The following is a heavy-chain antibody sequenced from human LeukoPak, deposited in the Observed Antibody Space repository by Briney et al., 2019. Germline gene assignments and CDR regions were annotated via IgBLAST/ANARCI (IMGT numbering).Heavy chain of an antibody. CDR2: IYYSGST. CDR3: ARDSIPRGPMKPYYYYGMDV. CDR1: GGSISSGGYY. D-gene: IGHD3-10*01. V-gene: IGHV4-31*03. J-gene: IGHJ6*02. Sequence: PSQTLSLTCTVSGGSISSGGYYWSWIRQHPGKGLEWIGYIYYSGSTYYNPSLKSRVTISVDTSKNQLSLKLSSVTAADTAVYYCARDSIPRGPMKPYYYYGMDVWGQGTTVTVSS.